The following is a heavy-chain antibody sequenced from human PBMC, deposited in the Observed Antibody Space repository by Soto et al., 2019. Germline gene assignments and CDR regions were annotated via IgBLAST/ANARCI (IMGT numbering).Heavy chain of an antibody. J-gene: IGHJ4*02. D-gene: IGHD3-22*01. CDR1: GYTFTTYY. CDR3: ARVPYDTTADSAF. Sequence: QVQLVQSGAEVKRPGASVRISCKASGYTFTTYYIHWVRQAPGQGLEWMGIIDPSGAAPTYAQNFLGRITMSRDASANLFYLTLSSLTSVGTAVYYCARVPYDTTADSAFWGQGTLVTVSS. CDR2: IDPSGAAP. V-gene: IGHV1-46*01.